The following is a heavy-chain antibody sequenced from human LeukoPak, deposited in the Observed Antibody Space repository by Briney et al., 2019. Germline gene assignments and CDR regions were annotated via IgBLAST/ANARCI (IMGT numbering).Heavy chain of an antibody. J-gene: IGHJ4*02. V-gene: IGHV4-39*01. CDR2: IYYSGST. CDR3: ARTPLWFGDQTDY. CDR1: DGSISSSSYY. Sequence: ASETLSLTCTVSDGSISSSSYYWGWIRQPPGKGLEWIGSIYYSGSTYYNPSLKSRVTISVDTSKNQFSLKLSSVTAADTAVYYCARTPLWFGDQTDYWGQGTLVTVSS. D-gene: IGHD3-10*01.